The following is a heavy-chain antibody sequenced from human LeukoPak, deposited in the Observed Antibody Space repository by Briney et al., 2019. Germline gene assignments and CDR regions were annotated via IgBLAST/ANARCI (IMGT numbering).Heavy chain of an antibody. J-gene: IGHJ4*02. D-gene: IGHD3-10*01. CDR2: ISAYNGNT. CDR1: GYTFTSYN. V-gene: IGHV1-18*01. CDR3: ARASSGGGGSGYGSGSYYIDY. Sequence: GASVKVSCKASGYTFTSYNINWVRQAPGQGLEWMGWISAYNGNTNYAQKLQGRVTMTTDTSTSTAYMELRSLRSDDTAVYYCARASSGGGGSGYGSGSYYIDYWGQGTLVTVSS.